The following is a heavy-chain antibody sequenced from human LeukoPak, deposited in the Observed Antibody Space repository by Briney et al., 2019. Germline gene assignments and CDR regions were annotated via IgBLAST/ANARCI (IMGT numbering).Heavy chain of an antibody. D-gene: IGHD2-15*01. CDR1: GGTFSSYA. Sequence: SVKVSCKASGGTFSSYAISWVRQAPGQGLEWMGGIIPIFGTANYAQKFQGRVTITADESTSTAYMELTSLRSDDTAVYYCARYGCNSLACYEDYWGQGTLVTVSS. CDR2: IIPIFGTA. V-gene: IGHV1-69*13. CDR3: ARYGCNSLACYEDY. J-gene: IGHJ4*02.